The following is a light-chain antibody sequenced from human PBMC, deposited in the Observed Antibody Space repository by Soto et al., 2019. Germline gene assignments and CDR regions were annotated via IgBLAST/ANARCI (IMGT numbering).Light chain of an antibody. CDR1: QSISSY. V-gene: IGKV1-39*01. J-gene: IGKJ5*01. Sequence: DIQMTQSPSSLSLSVGDRVTISCRASQSISSYLTWYQQKPGKAPKLLIYAASSLASGIPSRFSGSGSGTDFTLTISRLEPEDFAIYYCQQRYSTPQTFGQGTRLEIK. CDR2: AAS. CDR3: QQRYSTPQT.